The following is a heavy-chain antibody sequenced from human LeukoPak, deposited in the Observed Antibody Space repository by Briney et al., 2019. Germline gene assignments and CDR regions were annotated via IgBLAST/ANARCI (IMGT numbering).Heavy chain of an antibody. D-gene: IGHD2-15*01. CDR1: GYSISGGYY. CDR2: IYHSGSS. CDR3: ARAGSGSRDYFDY. V-gene: IGHV4-38-2*01. Sequence: SETLSLTCAVSGYSISGGYYWGWIRQPPGKGLEWIGSIYHSGSSYYNPSLKSRGSFSVDTSKNHFSLKLTSVTAVDTAVYYCARAGSGSRDYFDYWGQGTLVTVSS. J-gene: IGHJ4*02.